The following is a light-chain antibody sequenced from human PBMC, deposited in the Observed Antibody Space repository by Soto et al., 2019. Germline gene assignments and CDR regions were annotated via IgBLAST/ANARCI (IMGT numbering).Light chain of an antibody. CDR2: DAS. CDR3: QQYGSSPLT. V-gene: IGKV3-20*01. CDR1: QSVSSSY. Sequence: VRIQTPSTLSLSPGERATLSCRASQSVSSSYLAWYQQKPGQAPRLLIYDASSRATGIPDRFSGSGSGTDFTLTISRLQPEDFAVYYCQQYGSSPLTFGGGTKVDI. J-gene: IGKJ4*01.